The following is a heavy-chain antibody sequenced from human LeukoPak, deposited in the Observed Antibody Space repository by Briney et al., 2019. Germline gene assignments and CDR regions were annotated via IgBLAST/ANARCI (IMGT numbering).Heavy chain of an antibody. CDR2: ISYDGSNK. CDR1: GFTFSSYW. V-gene: IGHV3-30*18. Sequence: GESLRLSCAASGFTFSSYWMSWVRQAPGKGLEWVAVISYDGSNKYYADSVKGRFTISRDNSNNMLYLQMNSLRAEDTAVYYCAKDSPGWFDPWGQGTLVTVSS. CDR3: AKDSPGWFDP. J-gene: IGHJ5*02.